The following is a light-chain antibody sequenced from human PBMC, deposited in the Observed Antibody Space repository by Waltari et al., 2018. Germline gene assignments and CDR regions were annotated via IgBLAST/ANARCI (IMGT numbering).Light chain of an antibody. J-gene: IGKJ1*01. CDR3: QKYVSAPPT. Sequence: RVSIPCRASQDIGNYLAWYQQKPGKVPKLLIYAASILQSGVPSRFSGSGSGTDFTLTISSLQPEDVATYYCQKYVSAPPTFGQGTKVEIK. CDR2: AAS. CDR1: QDIGNY. V-gene: IGKV1-27*01.